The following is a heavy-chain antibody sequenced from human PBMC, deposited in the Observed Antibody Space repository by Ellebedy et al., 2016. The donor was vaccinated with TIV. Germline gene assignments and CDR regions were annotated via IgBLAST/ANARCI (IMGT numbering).Heavy chain of an antibody. CDR1: GYNFTNYD. V-gene: IGHV1-8*01. J-gene: IGHJ6*02. D-gene: IGHD6-13*01. CDR2: MHPKSGAA. CDR3: AKGRRIAPVGSDLYYYYGMDV. Sequence: ASVKVSXXTSGYNFTNYDINWVRQAPGQGLEWVGWMHPKSGAAGYAQKFEGRVTMTRNTSIKTAYLQLNSLRSEDTAVYYCAKGRRIAPVGSDLYYYYGMDVWGQGTTVTVSS.